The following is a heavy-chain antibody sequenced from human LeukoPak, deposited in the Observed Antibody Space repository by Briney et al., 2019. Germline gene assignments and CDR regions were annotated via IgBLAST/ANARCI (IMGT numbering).Heavy chain of an antibody. CDR2: ISGSGGST. J-gene: IGHJ3*02. V-gene: IGHV3-23*01. Sequence: PGGSLRLSCAASGFTFSSDAMSWVRQAPGKGLEWVSAISGSGGSTYYADSVKGRFTISRDNSKNTLYLQMNSLRAEDTAVYYCAKEQETYYYDSSGYPDAFDIWGQGTMVTVSS. CDR1: GFTFSSDA. D-gene: IGHD3-22*01. CDR3: AKEQETYYYDSSGYPDAFDI.